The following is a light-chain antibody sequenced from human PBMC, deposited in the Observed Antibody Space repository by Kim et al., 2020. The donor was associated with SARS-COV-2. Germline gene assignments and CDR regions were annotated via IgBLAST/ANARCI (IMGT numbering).Light chain of an antibody. Sequence: ATLPCTASHTVGINLAWCQHAPGQSPVLLIYDASIRATGIPGRFSGSGSGTDFTLTIGSLEPRDFAIYYCQQRGTWPPAVTFGGGTKVDIK. CDR1: HTVGIN. CDR2: DAS. CDR3: QQRGTWPPAVT. V-gene: IGKV3-11*01. J-gene: IGKJ4*01.